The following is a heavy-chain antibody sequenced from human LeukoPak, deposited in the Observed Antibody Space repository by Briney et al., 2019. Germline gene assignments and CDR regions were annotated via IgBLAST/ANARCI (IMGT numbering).Heavy chain of an antibody. Sequence: PSQTLSLTCTVSGGSISSGSYYWSWIRQPAGKGLEWIGRIYTSGSTNYNPSLKSRVTISVDTSKNQFSLKLSSVTAADTAVYYCARTVWWQWLPGAFDIWGQGTMVTVSS. CDR2: IYTSGST. CDR1: GGSISSGSYY. J-gene: IGHJ3*02. V-gene: IGHV4-61*02. D-gene: IGHD6-19*01. CDR3: ARTVWWQWLPGAFDI.